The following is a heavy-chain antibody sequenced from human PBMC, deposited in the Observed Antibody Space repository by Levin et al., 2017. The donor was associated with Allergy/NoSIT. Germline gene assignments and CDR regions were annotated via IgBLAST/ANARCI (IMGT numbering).Heavy chain of an antibody. D-gene: IGHD5-12*01. Sequence: ETLSLTCVASGFSLSGYWMHWVRQAPGKGLVWVARIKGDASETNYAESVKGRFTISRDNAKNTLYLQMNSLGAEDRAVYYCLRGNSGYGNFDCWGQGTVVTVSS. J-gene: IGHJ4*02. CDR2: IKGDASET. V-gene: IGHV3-74*01. CDR3: LRGNSGYGNFDC. CDR1: GFSLSGYW.